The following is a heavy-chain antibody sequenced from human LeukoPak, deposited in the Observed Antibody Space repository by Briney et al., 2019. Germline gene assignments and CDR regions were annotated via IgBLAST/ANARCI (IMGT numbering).Heavy chain of an antibody. CDR2: IYDSGST. CDR3: AFGTAAMHPNAFDI. CDR1: GGSISSYY. V-gene: IGHV4-59*01. Sequence: TSETLSLTCTVSGGSISSYYWSWIRQPPGKGLEWIGYIYDSGSTIYNPSLKSRITISVDTSKNQFSLKLNSVTAADTAVYYCAFGTAAMHPNAFDIWGQGTMVTVSS. D-gene: IGHD2-2*01. J-gene: IGHJ3*02.